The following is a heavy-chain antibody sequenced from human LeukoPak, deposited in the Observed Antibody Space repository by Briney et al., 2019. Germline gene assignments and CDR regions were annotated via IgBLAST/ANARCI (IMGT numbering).Heavy chain of an antibody. CDR1: GFTFSIYW. Sequence: PGGSLRLSCAASGFTFSIYWMSWVRQAPGKGLECGANIKQDGSEKYYVDSVKGRFTISRDNAKNSLYLQMNSLRAEDTAVYYCARDLGATEAFDIWGQGTMVTVSS. V-gene: IGHV3-7*01. J-gene: IGHJ3*02. D-gene: IGHD1-26*01. CDR2: IKQDGSEK. CDR3: ARDLGATEAFDI.